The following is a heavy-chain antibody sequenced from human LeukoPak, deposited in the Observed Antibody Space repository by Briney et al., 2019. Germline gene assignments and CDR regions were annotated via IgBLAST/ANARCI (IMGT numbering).Heavy chain of an antibody. V-gene: IGHV1-2*02. CDR2: INPNSGGT. CDR1: GYSFTDKY. J-gene: IGHJ5*02. CDR3: ARAGGRSWFDP. Sequence: ASVKVSCKASGYSFTDKYMHWVRQAPGQGLEWMGWINPNSGGTNYAQKFQGRVTMTTDTAMSTAYMELSRLTSDDTAVYYCARAGGRSWFDPWGQGTLVTVSS.